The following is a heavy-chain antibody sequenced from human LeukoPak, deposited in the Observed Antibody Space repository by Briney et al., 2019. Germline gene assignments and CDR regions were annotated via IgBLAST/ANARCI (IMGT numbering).Heavy chain of an antibody. J-gene: IGHJ4*02. CDR3: ARDSHPYYDFWSGYPTTSSNDY. CDR1: GFTFSSYS. Sequence: GGSLRLSCAASGFTFSSYSMNWVRQAPGKGLEWVSYISSSSSTIYYADSVKGRFTISRDNAKNSLYLQMNSLRAEDTAVYYCARDSHPYYDFWSGYPTTSSNDYWGQGTLVTVSS. D-gene: IGHD3-3*01. V-gene: IGHV3-48*01. CDR2: ISSSSSTI.